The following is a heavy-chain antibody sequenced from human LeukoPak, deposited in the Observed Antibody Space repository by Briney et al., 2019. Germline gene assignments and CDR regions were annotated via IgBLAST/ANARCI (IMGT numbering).Heavy chain of an antibody. Sequence: PGGSLRLSCAAPGFTFSSYGMHWVRQAPGKGLEWVAVIWYDGSNKYYADSVKGRFTISRDNSKNTLYLQMNSLRAEDTAVYYCARDTVPAAISWFDPWGQGTLVTVSS. CDR2: IWYDGSNK. J-gene: IGHJ5*02. D-gene: IGHD2-2*02. CDR1: GFTFSSYG. CDR3: ARDTVPAAISWFDP. V-gene: IGHV3-33*01.